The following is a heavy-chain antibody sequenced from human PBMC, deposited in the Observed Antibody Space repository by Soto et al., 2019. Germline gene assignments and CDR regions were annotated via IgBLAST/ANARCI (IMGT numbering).Heavy chain of an antibody. V-gene: IGHV1-69*13. CDR3: ARGSGYSSGWYRDYYYGMDV. CDR1: GGTFSSYA. D-gene: IGHD6-19*01. J-gene: IGHJ6*02. CDR2: IIPIFGTA. Sequence: SVKVSCKASGGTFSSYAISWVRQAPGQGLEWMGGIIPIFGTANYAQKFQGRVTITADESTSTAYMELSSLRSEDTAVYYCARGSGYSSGWYRDYYYGMDVWGQGTTVTVSS.